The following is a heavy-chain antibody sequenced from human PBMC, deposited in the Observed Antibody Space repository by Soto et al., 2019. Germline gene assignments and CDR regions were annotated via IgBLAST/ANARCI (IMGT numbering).Heavy chain of an antibody. J-gene: IGHJ4*02. V-gene: IGHV3-30-3*01. CDR2: ISYDGSNK. CDR1: GFTFSSYA. D-gene: IGHD2-21*02. Sequence: QVQLVESGGGVVQPGRSLRLSCAASGFTFSSYAMHWVRQAPGKGLEWVAVISYDGSNKYYADSVKGRFTISKDNSKNTLYLQMNSLRAEDTAVYYCARVVGGDWSVDYWGQGTLVTVSS. CDR3: ARVVGGDWSVDY.